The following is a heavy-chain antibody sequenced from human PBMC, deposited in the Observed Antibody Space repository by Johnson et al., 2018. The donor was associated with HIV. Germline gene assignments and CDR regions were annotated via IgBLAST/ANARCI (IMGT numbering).Heavy chain of an antibody. D-gene: IGHD3-22*01. CDR2: FSFDGVCE. J-gene: IGHJ3*01. CDR1: GFTFSSYA. Sequence: QVQLVESGGGVVQPGRSLRLSCAASGFTFSSYAMHWVRQAPGKGLEWVAIFSFDGVCEECADSVKGPFIISRDKAKNALIMQMNSLRAEDTALYYCARGVSSGYYSNAFDVWGQGTMATVSS. CDR3: ARGVSSGYYSNAFDV. V-gene: IGHV3-30*04.